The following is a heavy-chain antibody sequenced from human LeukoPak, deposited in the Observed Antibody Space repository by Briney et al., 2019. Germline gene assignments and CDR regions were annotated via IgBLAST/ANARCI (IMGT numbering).Heavy chain of an antibody. J-gene: IGHJ4*02. CDR2: ISYDGYNK. D-gene: IGHD4-11*01. CDR1: GFTFSSYG. Sequence: GGSLRLSCAASGFTFSSYGIHWVRQAPGKGLEWVAVISYDGYNKNDADSVKGRFTISRDNSKNTLYLQMNSLRAEDTAVYYCAKGYSNYLDYWGQGTPVTVSS. CDR3: AKGYSNYLDY. V-gene: IGHV3-30*18.